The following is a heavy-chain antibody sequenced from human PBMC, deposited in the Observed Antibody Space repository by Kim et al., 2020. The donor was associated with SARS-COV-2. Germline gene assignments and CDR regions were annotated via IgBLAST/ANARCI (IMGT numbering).Heavy chain of an antibody. J-gene: IGHJ4*02. CDR3: ARESGGYCSSTSCYPFDY. Sequence: SETLSLTCAVYGGSFSGYYWSWIRQPPGKGLEWIGEINHSGSTNYNPSLKSRVTISVDTSKNQFSLKLSSVTAADTAVYYCARESGGYCSSTSCYPFDYWGQGTLVTVSS. CDR2: INHSGST. CDR1: GGSFSGYY. V-gene: IGHV4-34*01. D-gene: IGHD2-2*03.